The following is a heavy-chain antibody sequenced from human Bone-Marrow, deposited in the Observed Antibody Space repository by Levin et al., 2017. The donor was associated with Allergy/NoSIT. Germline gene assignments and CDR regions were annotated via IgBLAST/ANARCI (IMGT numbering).Heavy chain of an antibody. D-gene: IGHD3-9*01. V-gene: IGHV3-53*01. Sequence: GGSLRLSCAASGFTVSSNYMSWVRQAPGKGLEWVSVIYSGGSTYYADSVKGRFTISRDNSKNTLYLQMNSLRAEDTAVYYCAREPTYYDILTGYSPYYYMDVWGKGTTVTVSS. J-gene: IGHJ6*03. CDR3: AREPTYYDILTGYSPYYYMDV. CDR1: GFTVSSNY. CDR2: IYSGGST.